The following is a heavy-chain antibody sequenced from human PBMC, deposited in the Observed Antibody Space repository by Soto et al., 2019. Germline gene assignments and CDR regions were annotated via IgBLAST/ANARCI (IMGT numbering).Heavy chain of an antibody. Sequence: LSLTCSVSGSSISPFYWSWIRQSPGKGLEWIGYIYYTGSTKYNPSLKSRVTISLETTKKQFSLRLRSVTAADTATYYCVRVGGYYGDYPNFDYWGQGTLVTVSS. CDR2: IYYTGST. D-gene: IGHD4-17*01. CDR1: GSSISPFY. CDR3: VRVGGYYGDYPNFDY. V-gene: IGHV4-59*01. J-gene: IGHJ4*02.